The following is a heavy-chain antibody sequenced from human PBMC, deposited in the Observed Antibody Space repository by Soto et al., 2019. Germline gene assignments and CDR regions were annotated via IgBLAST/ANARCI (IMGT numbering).Heavy chain of an antibody. CDR2: LYSGGRI. J-gene: IGHJ6*02. V-gene: IGHV3-53*01. Sequence: EAQLVESGGGLIQPGGSLRLSCAASGFTVSDNYITWVRQAPGKGLEWVSLLYSGGRIYYADSVKGRFTTSRDTSKTTLYLQMNSLRTEDTAVYYCARSDRDYAYALNVWGQGTTVTVSS. D-gene: IGHD3-16*01. CDR1: GFTVSDNY. CDR3: ARSDRDYAYALNV.